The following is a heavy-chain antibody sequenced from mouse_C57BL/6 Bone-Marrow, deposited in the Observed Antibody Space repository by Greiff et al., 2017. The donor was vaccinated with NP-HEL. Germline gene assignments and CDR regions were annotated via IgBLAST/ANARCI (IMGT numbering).Heavy chain of an antibody. Sequence: EVQGVESGTVLARPGASVKMSCKTSGYTFTSYWMHWVKQRPGQGLEWIGAIYPGNSDTSYNQKFKGKAKLTAVTSASTAYMELSSLTNEDSAVYYCTRESNLLLRYHYYAMDYWGQGTSVTVSS. D-gene: IGHD1-1*01. J-gene: IGHJ4*01. CDR2: IYPGNSDT. V-gene: IGHV1-5*01. CDR3: TRESNLLLRYHYYAMDY. CDR1: GYTFTSYW.